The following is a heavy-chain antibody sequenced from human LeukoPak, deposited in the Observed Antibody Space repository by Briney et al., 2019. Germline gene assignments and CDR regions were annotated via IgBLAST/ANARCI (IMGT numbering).Heavy chain of an antibody. CDR1: GFTFSNYG. Sequence: GGSLSLSCVASGFTFSNYGMHWVRQAPGKGLEWGAVIWYDGSNKDYADSVKGRFTISRDNSKNTLHLQMNSLRAEDTAVYYCAKDAYGDLLINWYFDLWGRGSLVTVSS. D-gene: IGHD4-17*01. CDR3: AKDAYGDLLINWYFDL. V-gene: IGHV3-33*06. J-gene: IGHJ2*01. CDR2: IWYDGSNK.